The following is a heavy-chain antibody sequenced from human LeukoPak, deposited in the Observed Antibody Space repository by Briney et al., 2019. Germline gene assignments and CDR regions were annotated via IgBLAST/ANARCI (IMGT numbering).Heavy chain of an antibody. CDR2: INQDGSET. Sequence: GGSLRLSCAASGFTFSGSWMDWDRQAPGKGLEWVANINQDGSETYYVDSAKGRFTISRDNAKNSLYLQMDSLRVEDTAMYYCTKALDFWGQGTPVTVSS. J-gene: IGHJ4*02. CDR1: GFTFSGSW. V-gene: IGHV3-7*01. CDR3: TKALDF.